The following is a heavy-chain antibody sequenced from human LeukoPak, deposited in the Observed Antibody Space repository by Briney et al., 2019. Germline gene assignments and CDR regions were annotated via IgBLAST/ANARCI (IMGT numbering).Heavy chain of an antibody. CDR1: GFSFSSYW. CDR3: ARERVGATTFDH. J-gene: IGHJ4*02. V-gene: IGHV3-7*01. CDR2: IKEDGSDK. D-gene: IGHD1-26*01. Sequence: GGSLRLSCAASGFSFSSYWMSWVRQAPGKGLEWVANIKEDGSDKYYVDSVKGRFTISRDNAKNSLYLQMNSLRAEDTAVYYCARERVGATTFDHWGQGSLVTVSS.